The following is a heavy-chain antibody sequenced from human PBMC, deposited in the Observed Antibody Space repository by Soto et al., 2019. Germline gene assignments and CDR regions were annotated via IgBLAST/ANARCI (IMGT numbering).Heavy chain of an antibody. J-gene: IGHJ6*02. CDR2: IYYSGST. D-gene: IGHD3-22*01. CDR3: ARAGRRYYDSSGYGYYYYGMDV. V-gene: IGHV4-31*03. Sequence: SETLSLTCTVSGGSISSVGYYWSWIRQHPGKGLEWIGYIYYSGSTYYNPSLKSRVTIAVDTSKNQFSLKLSSVTAADTAVYYCARAGRRYYDSSGYGYYYYGMDVWGQGTTVTVSS. CDR1: GGSISSVGYY.